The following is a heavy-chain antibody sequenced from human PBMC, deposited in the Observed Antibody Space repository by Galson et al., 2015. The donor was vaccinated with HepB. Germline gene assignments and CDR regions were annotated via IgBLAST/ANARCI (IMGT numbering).Heavy chain of an antibody. CDR3: ARVRGNYQMGYYGMDV. D-gene: IGHD1-7*01. J-gene: IGHJ6*02. CDR1: GFTFSSYA. CDR2: ISYDGSNK. V-gene: IGHV3-30*04. Sequence: SLRLSCAASGFTFSSYAMHWVRQAPGKGLEWVAVISYDGSNKYYADSVKGRFTISRDNSKNTLYLQMNSLRAEDTAVYYCARVRGNYQMGYYGMDVWGQGTTVTVSS.